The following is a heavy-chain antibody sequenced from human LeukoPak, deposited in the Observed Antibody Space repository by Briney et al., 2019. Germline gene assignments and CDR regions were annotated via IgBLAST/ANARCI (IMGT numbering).Heavy chain of an antibody. V-gene: IGHV4-38-2*02. D-gene: IGHD2-21*01. CDR3: ARDTATYRAFDI. Sequence: SETLSLTCTVSGNSISSGYYWCWIRQPPGKGLEWVGGIDHSGSTYYNPSLKSRVTISANTAKNHFSLKLSSLTAADPAVYYCARDTATYRAFDIWDQGTMVTVSA. J-gene: IGHJ3*02. CDR2: IDHSGST. CDR1: GNSISSGYY.